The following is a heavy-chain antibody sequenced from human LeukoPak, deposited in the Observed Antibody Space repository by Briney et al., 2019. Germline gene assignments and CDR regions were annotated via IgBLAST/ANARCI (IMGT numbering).Heavy chain of an antibody. Sequence: ASVKVSCKASGYTFTSCYMHWVGQAPGQGVEWMGIINPSGGSTSYAQKFQGRVTMTRDTSTSTVYMELSSLRSEDTAVYYCARDRGSSGWMEDYWGQGTLVTVSS. J-gene: IGHJ4*02. D-gene: IGHD6-19*01. CDR1: GYTFTSCY. CDR2: INPSGGST. CDR3: ARDRGSSGWMEDY. V-gene: IGHV1-46*01.